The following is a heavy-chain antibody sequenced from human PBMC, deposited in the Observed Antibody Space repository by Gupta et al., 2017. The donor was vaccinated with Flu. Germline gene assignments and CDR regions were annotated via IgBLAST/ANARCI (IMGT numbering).Heavy chain of an antibody. CDR1: GAPIDRGGYF. J-gene: IGHJ5*02. D-gene: IGHD3-16*01. V-gene: IGHV4-30-4*08. Sequence: QVRLQESGPGLVKPSQTLSLTCTVSGAPIDRGGYFWGWLRQPPGKGLEWIGCIYYSGNTYYKPSLKSRLIISVDTSKKQLSLKLNRVTDEDTAVYYCARLGPDGGLSWGGRRGYEPWVQGTLSTVS. CDR2: IYYSGNT. CDR3: ARLGPDGGLSWGGRRGYEP.